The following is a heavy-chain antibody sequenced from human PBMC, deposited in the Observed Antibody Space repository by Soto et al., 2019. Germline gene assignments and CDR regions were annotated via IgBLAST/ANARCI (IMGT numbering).Heavy chain of an antibody. CDR1: GYTFTSYY. J-gene: IGHJ4*02. CDR3: ATPSPRTGTTSFDY. Sequence: QVQLVQSGAEVKKPGASVKVSCKASGYTFTSYYMHWVRQAPGQGLEWMGIINPSGGSTSYAQKFQGRVTMTKDTSKSTVYMELSSLRTENTAVYYCATPSPRTGTTSFDYWGQGTLVTVSS. CDR2: INPSGGST. D-gene: IGHD1-1*01. V-gene: IGHV1-46*01.